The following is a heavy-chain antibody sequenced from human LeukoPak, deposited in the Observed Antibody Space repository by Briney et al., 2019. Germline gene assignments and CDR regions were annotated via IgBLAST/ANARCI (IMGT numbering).Heavy chain of an antibody. J-gene: IGHJ4*02. CDR3: ARSGYGDYSDY. V-gene: IGHV4-34*01. CDR1: GGSISGYY. D-gene: IGHD4-17*01. Sequence: SETLSLTCTVSGGSISGYYWSWIRQPPGKGLEWIGEINHSGSTNYNPSLKSRVTISVDTSKNQFSLKLSSVTAADTAVYYCARSGYGDYSDYWGQGTLVTVSS. CDR2: INHSGST.